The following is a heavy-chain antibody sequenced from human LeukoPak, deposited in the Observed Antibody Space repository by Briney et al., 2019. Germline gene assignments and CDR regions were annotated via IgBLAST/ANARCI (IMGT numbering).Heavy chain of an antibody. CDR3: ASNPRPGYYYDSSGYYGHPRGSAEYFQH. Sequence: PGGSLRLSCAASGFTFSNAWMSWVRQAPGKGLEWVAVISYDGSNKYYADSVKGRFTISRDNSKNTLYLQMNSLRAEDTAVYYCASNPRPGYYYDSSGYYGHPRGSAEYFQHWGQGTLVTVSS. J-gene: IGHJ1*01. CDR2: ISYDGSNK. CDR1: GFTFSNAW. V-gene: IGHV3-30-3*01. D-gene: IGHD3-22*01.